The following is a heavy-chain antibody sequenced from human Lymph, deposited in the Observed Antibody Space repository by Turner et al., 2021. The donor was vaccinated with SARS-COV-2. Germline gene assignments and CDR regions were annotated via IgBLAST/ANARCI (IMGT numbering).Heavy chain of an antibody. J-gene: IGHJ4*02. Sequence: EVQLVESGGGLVKPGGSLSLSCSASGFTFSSYTMNWVRQAPGKGLEWVSSISSSSSYIYYADSVKGRFTSSRDNAKNSLYLQMNSLRAEDTAVYYCARERYDSSGSGSYYFDYWGQGTLVTVSS. CDR2: ISSSSSYI. CDR1: GFTFSSYT. CDR3: ARERYDSSGSGSYYFDY. D-gene: IGHD3-22*01. V-gene: IGHV3-21*01.